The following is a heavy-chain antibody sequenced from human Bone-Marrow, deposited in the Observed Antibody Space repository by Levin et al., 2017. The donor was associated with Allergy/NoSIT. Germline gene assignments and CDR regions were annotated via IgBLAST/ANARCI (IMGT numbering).Heavy chain of an antibody. J-gene: IGHJ5*02. CDR2: IYWDDDK. V-gene: IGHV2-5*02. CDR3: AHRRLSNRILDP. D-gene: IGHD2/OR15-2a*01. Sequence: KSSGPTLVKPTQTLTLTCTFSGFSLNTSEVGVGWIRQPPGKALEWLALIYWDDDKRYSPSLQSRLTITKDTSKNQVVLTMTNMDPVDTATYYCAHRRLSNRILDPWGQGTLVTVSS. CDR1: GFSLNTSEVG.